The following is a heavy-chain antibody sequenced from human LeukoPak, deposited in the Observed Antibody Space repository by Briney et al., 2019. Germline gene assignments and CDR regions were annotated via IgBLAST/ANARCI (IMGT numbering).Heavy chain of an antibody. CDR2: IYHSGST. V-gene: IGHV4-38-2*02. CDR3: ARRVGRWFGERAYYYNYMDV. D-gene: IGHD3-10*01. CDR1: GYSISSGYY. J-gene: IGHJ6*03. Sequence: ASETLSLTCTVSGYSISSGYYWGWIRQPPGKGLEWIGSIYHSGSTKYNPSLKSRVTISVDTSKNQFSLKLSSVTAADTAVYYCARRVGRWFGERAYYYNYMDVWGKGTTVTISS.